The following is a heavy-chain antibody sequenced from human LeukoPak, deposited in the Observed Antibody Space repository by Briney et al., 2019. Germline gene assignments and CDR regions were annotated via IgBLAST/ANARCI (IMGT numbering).Heavy chain of an antibody. Sequence: SETLSLTCTVSGYSISSGYYWGWIRQPPGKGREWIGSIYHSGSTYYNPSLKSRVTISVDTSKNQFSLKLSSVTAADTAVYYCARGGDDGDYEGWGQGTLVTVSS. CDR1: GYSISSGYY. V-gene: IGHV4-38-2*02. CDR3: ARGGDDGDYEG. J-gene: IGHJ4*02. CDR2: IYHSGST. D-gene: IGHD4-17*01.